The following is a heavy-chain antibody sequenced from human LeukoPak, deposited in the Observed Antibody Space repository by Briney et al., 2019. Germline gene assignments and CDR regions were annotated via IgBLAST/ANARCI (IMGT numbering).Heavy chain of an antibody. CDR2: IIPIFGIA. CDR3: PRMYYYDSSGYSNWFDP. Sequence: GSSVKVSCKASGGNFSRYAISWVRQAPGQGLEWMGRIIPIFGIANYAQKFQGRVTITADKSTSTAYMELSSLRSEDTAVYYCPRMYYYDSSGYSNWFDPWGQGALVTVSS. CDR1: GGNFSRYA. D-gene: IGHD3-22*01. J-gene: IGHJ5*02. V-gene: IGHV1-69*04.